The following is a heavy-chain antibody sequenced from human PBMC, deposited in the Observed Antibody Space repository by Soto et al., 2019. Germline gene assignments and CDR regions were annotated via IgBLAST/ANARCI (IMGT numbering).Heavy chain of an antibody. CDR2: IYSNGDT. CDR1: GFSVGSNY. CDR3: AGTSDSSPVPEADGV. V-gene: IGHV3-53*02. D-gene: IGHD2-8*01. Sequence: EVQLVETGGGLIQPGGSLRLSCAASGFSVGSNYMTWVRQSPGKGLEWVSLIYSNGDTDYADSVKGRFSISRDNFQNTQYLQLNTLRAEDTSVYHCAGTSDSSPVPEADGVWGRGTLVTVSS. J-gene: IGHJ4*02.